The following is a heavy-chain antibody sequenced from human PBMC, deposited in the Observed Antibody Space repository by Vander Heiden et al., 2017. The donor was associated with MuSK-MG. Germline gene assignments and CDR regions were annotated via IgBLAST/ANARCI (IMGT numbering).Heavy chain of an antibody. Sequence: PSLKSRVTISVDTSKNQFSLKLSSVTAADTAVYFCARQTHLYGDYGRPDSYHFDYWGQGTLVTVSS. J-gene: IGHJ4*02. V-gene: IGHV4-39*01. D-gene: IGHD4-17*01. CDR3: ARQTHLYGDYGRPDSYHFDY.